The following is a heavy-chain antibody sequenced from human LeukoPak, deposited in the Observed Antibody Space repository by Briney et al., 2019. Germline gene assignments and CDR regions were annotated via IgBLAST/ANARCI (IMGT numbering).Heavy chain of an antibody. Sequence: SETLSLTCTVSGYSISSGYYWGWIRQPPGKGLEWIGSIYHSGSTYYNPSLKSRVTISVDTSKNQFSLKLSSVTAADTVVYYCASHHTAMVDYWGQGTLVTVSS. CDR1: GYSISSGYY. CDR2: IYHSGST. CDR3: ASHHTAMVDY. V-gene: IGHV4-38-2*02. J-gene: IGHJ4*02. D-gene: IGHD5-18*01.